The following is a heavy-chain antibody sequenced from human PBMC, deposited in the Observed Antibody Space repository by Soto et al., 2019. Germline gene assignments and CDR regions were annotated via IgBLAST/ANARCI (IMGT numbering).Heavy chain of an antibody. CDR1: GFTLSAYW. CDR2: IKEDGSEK. Sequence: PGGSLRLSCAASGFTLSAYWMSWVRQAPGKGLEWVASIKEDGSEKFYVDSVKGRFTISRDNAKNSLYLQMNSLGADDTAVYYCTRDYPRMHVSWGQGT. CDR3: TRDYPRMHVS. J-gene: IGHJ4*02. V-gene: IGHV3-7*01.